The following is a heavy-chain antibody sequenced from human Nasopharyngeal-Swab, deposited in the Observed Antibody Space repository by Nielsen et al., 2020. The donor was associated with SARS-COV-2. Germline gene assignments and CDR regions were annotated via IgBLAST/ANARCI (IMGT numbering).Heavy chain of an antibody. J-gene: IGHJ6*03. V-gene: IGHV3-7*03. CDR3: ARNDFWSGYYKVPMDV. Sequence: VRQAPGKGLEWVANIKQDGSEKYYVDSVKGRFTISRDNAKNSLYLQMNSLRAEDTAVYYCARNDFWSGYYKVPMDVWGKGTTVTVFS. D-gene: IGHD3-3*01. CDR2: IKQDGSEK.